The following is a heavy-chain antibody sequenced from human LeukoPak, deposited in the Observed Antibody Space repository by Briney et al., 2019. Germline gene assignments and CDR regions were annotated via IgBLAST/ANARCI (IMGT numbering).Heavy chain of an antibody. CDR1: GFTFSSYG. CDR3: AREGSGGGHAFDI. V-gene: IGHV3-33*01. Sequence: TGGSLRPSCAASGFTFSSYGMHWVRQAPGKGLEWVAVIWYDGSNENYADSAKGRFTISRDNSKNTVYLQMNSLRAEDTAVYYCAREGSGGGHAFDIWGQGTMVTVSS. CDR2: IWYDGSNE. J-gene: IGHJ3*02. D-gene: IGHD3-10*01.